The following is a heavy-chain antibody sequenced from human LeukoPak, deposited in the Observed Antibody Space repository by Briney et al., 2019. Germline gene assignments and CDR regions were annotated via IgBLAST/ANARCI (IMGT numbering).Heavy chain of an antibody. CDR3: XXRGWTXYYDPGVLSYNWFDP. J-gene: IGHJ5*02. CDR2: INHSGST. V-gene: IGHV4-34*08. CDR1: GFTFSDYY. D-gene: IGHD3/OR15-3a*01. Sequence: GSLXXSCAASGFTFSDYYMSWIRQPPGKGLEWIGEINHSGSTNYNPSLKSRVTISVDTSKNQFSLKLSSVNGADTAVYYYXXRGWTXYYDPGVLSYNWFDPGAREPWSPSPQ.